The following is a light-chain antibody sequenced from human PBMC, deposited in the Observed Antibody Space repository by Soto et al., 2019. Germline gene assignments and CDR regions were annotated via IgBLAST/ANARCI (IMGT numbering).Light chain of an antibody. J-gene: IGLJ2*01. CDR2: EVS. V-gene: IGLV2-14*01. CDR3: SSFRSTTTL. CDR1: SSDIGGYNY. Sequence: QSALTQPASVSGSPGQSITISCTGTSSDIGGYNYVSWYQQHPGKAPKLMIYEVSNRPSGVSNRFSGSKSGNTASLTISGLQAEDEADYYCSSFRSTTTLFGRRTKLTVL.